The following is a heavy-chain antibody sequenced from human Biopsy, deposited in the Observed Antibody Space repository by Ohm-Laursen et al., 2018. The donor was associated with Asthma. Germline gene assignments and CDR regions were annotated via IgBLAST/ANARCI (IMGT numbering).Heavy chain of an antibody. V-gene: IGHV1-3*01. CDR1: GYTFINYA. J-gene: IGHJ6*02. Sequence: ASVKVSCKASGYTFINYAIHWVRQAPGQRLEWMGWINAGNGNTKVAQKLQDRVTMITDTSTSTAYMELRSLRSDDTAVYFCARAVDYSHYYGIDVWGQGTTVTVS. D-gene: IGHD3-10*01. CDR3: ARAVDYSHYYGIDV. CDR2: INAGNGNT.